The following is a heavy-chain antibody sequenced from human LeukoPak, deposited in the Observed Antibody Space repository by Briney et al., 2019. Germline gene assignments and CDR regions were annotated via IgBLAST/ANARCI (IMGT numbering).Heavy chain of an antibody. CDR3: ARVYSSSWYPGSGFDP. CDR1: GGSISSYY. D-gene: IGHD6-13*01. CDR2: IYYSGST. Sequence: TSETLSLTCTVSGGSISSYYWSWIRQPPGKGLEWIGYIYYSGSTNYNPSLKSRVTISVDTSKNQFSLKLSSVTAADTAVHYCARVYSSSWYPGSGFDPWGQGTLVTVSS. V-gene: IGHV4-59*08. J-gene: IGHJ5*02.